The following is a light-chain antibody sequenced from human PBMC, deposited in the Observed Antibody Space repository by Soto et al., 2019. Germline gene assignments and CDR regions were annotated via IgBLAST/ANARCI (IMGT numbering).Light chain of an antibody. Sequence: QSALTQPASVSGSPGQSITISCTGTSGDIGSYNRVSWYQQHPGKAPKLIIYEVTDRPSGVSHRFSGSKSGNTASLTISGLQTEDEAEYYCSSYPNINTRACVFGTGTKLTVL. CDR2: EVT. CDR3: SSYPNINTRACV. V-gene: IGLV2-14*01. CDR1: SGDIGSYNR. J-gene: IGLJ1*01.